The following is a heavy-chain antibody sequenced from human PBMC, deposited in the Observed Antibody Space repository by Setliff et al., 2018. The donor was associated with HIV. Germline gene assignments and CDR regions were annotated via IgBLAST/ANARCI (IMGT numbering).Heavy chain of an antibody. D-gene: IGHD6-19*01. CDR2: IYTSGST. Sequence: PSETLSLTCTVSGGSISSGSYYWSWIRQPAGKGLEWIGHIYTSGSTNYNPSLKSRVTISVHTSKNQFSLKLSSVTAADTAVYYCARSRESSGYYRDYYYYLDVWGKGTT. V-gene: IGHV4-61*09. J-gene: IGHJ6*03. CDR3: ARSRESSGYYRDYYYYLDV. CDR1: GGSISSGSYY.